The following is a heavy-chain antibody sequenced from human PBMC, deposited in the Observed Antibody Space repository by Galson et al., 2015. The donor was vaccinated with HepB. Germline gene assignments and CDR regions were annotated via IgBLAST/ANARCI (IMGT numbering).Heavy chain of an antibody. J-gene: IGHJ5*02. CDR2: IYYSGST. V-gene: IGHV4-39*01. CDR3: ARLTPFIVGAMYRGINWFDP. Sequence: ETLSLTCTVSGGSISSSSYYWGWIRQPPGKGLEWIGSIYYSGSTYYNPSLKSRVTISVDTSKNQFSLKLSSVTAADTAVYYCARLTPFIVGAMYRGINWFDPWGQGTLVTVSS. D-gene: IGHD1-26*01. CDR1: GGSISSSSYY.